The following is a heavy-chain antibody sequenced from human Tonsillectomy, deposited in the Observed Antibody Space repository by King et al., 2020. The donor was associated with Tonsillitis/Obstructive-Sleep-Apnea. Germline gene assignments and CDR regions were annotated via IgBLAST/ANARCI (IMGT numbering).Heavy chain of an antibody. D-gene: IGHD5-12*01. CDR1: GGTFSSYA. CDR3: ATSGYDSPYYYYYGMDV. CDR2: IIPILGIA. Sequence: QLVQSGAEVKKPGSSVKVSCKASGGTFSSYAISWVRQAPGQGLECMGGIIPILGIANYAQKFQGRVTITADKSTSTAYMELSSLRSEDTAVYYCATSGYDSPYYYYYGMDVWGHGTTVTVSS. J-gene: IGHJ6*02. V-gene: IGHV1-69*10.